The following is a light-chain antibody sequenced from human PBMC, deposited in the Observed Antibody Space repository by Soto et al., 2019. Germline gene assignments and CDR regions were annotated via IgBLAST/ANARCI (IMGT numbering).Light chain of an antibody. CDR1: QDITSY. CDR2: DAS. V-gene: IGKV1-33*01. J-gene: IGKJ3*01. CDR3: QHCNYLPI. Sequence: DIQMTQSPSSLSASVGDRVTITCQASQDITSYLNWYQHKPGKAPKLLIYDASILEAGVPLRFSGSGFGTDFTLTISSLQPEDVATYYCQHCNYLPIFGPGTTVDFK.